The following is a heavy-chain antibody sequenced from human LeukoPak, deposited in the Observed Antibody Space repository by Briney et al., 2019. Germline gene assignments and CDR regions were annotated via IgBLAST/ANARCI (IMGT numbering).Heavy chain of an antibody. D-gene: IGHD6-13*01. V-gene: IGHV4-59*12. CDR3: ARGRAAAGIGYYFDY. CDR1: GGSISNYY. CDR2: IYYSGST. Sequence: SETLSLTCTVSGGSISNYYWSWIRQPPGKGLEWIGYIYYSGSTNYNPSLKSRVTISVDTSKNQFSLKLSSVTAADTAVYYCARGRAAAGIGYYFDYWGQGTLVTVSS. J-gene: IGHJ4*02.